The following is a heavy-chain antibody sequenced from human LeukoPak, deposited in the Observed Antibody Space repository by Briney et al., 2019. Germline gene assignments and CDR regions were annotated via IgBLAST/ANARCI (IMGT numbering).Heavy chain of an antibody. V-gene: IGHV4-34*01. CDR1: GGSFSGYY. CDR2: INHSGST. Sequence: KPSETLSLTCAVYGGSFSGYYWSWIRQPPGKGLEWIGEINHSGSTNYNPSLKSRVTISVDTSKNQFSLKLSPVTAADTAVYYCAKYSSSWYWIIDYWGQGTLVTVSS. J-gene: IGHJ4*02. D-gene: IGHD6-13*01. CDR3: AKYSSSWYWIIDY.